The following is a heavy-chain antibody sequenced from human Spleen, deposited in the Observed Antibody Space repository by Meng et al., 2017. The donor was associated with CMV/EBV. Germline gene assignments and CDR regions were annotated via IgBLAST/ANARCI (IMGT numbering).Heavy chain of an antibody. V-gene: IGHV3-48*04. CDR2: ISGSSSTT. J-gene: IGHJ4*02. CDR1: EFIFSDYS. Sequence: GESLKISCVGSEFIFSDYSMNWVRQAPGKGLEWISYISGSSSTTYYRDSVKGRFTISRDNAKNSLYLQMNSLRAEDTAVYYCARTLGNLLFDYWGQGTLVTVSS. D-gene: IGHD4-23*01. CDR3: ARTLGNLLFDY.